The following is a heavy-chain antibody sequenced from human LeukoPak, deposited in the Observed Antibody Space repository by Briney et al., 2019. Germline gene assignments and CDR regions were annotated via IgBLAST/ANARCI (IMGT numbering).Heavy chain of an antibody. J-gene: IGHJ5*02. D-gene: IGHD6-13*01. V-gene: IGHV6-1*01. CDR1: GDSVSSNSSA. Sequence: SQTLSLTCAISGDSVSSNSSAWTWIRQSSSRGLEWLGRTYYRSKWFNDYAVSVKSRITINPDTSKNQFSLQLNSVTPEDTAVYYCARGMMSTSWFNWFDPWGQGTLVTVSS. CDR3: ARGMMSTSWFNWFDP. CDR2: TYYRSKWFN.